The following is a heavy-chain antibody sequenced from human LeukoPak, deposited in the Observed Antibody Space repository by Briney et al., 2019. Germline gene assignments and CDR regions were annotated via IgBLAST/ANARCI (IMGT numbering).Heavy chain of an antibody. J-gene: IGHJ5*02. D-gene: IGHD3-10*01. CDR1: GGSFSGYY. Sequence: SETLSLTCAVYGGSFSGYYWSWIRQPPGKGLEWIGEINHSGSTNYNPSLKSRVTISVDTSKNQFSLKLSSVTAADTAVYYCASAYYGSGSPERNWFDPWGQGTLVTVSS. CDR3: ASAYYGSGSPERNWFDP. V-gene: IGHV4-34*01. CDR2: INHSGST.